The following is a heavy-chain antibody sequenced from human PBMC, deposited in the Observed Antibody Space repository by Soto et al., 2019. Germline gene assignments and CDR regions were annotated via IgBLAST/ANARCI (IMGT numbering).Heavy chain of an antibody. J-gene: IGHJ4*02. D-gene: IGHD6-19*01. CDR2: ISWNSGSI. V-gene: IGHV3-9*01. CDR3: AKDGIAIAVAGTIGAYFDY. CDR1: GFTFSSYW. Sequence: GGSLRLSCAASGFTFSSYWMHWVRQAPGKGLEWVSGISWNSGSIGYADSVKGRFTISRDNAKNSLYLQMNSLRAEDTALYYCAKDGIAIAVAGTIGAYFDYWGQGTLVTVSS.